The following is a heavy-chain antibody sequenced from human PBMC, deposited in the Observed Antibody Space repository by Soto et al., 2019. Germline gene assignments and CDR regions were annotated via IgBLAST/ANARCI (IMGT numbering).Heavy chain of an antibody. J-gene: IGHJ4*02. V-gene: IGHV3-23*01. D-gene: IGHD3-22*01. CDR1: GFTFSSYA. CDR3: AKERDRGIHYYDSSGYYPKNLLDY. Sequence: EVQLLESGGGLVQPGGSLRLSCAASGFTFSSYAMSWVRQAPGKGLEWVSAISGSGGSTYYADSVKGRFTISRDNSKNTLYLQMNSLRAEDTAVYYCAKERDRGIHYYDSSGYYPKNLLDYWGQGTLVTVSS. CDR2: ISGSGGST.